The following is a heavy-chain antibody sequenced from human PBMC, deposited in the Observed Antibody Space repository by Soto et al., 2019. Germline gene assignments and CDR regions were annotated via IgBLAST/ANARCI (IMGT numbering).Heavy chain of an antibody. Sequence: QVQLVQSGAEVKKPGSSVKVSCKASGGTFSSYAISWVRQAPGQGLEWMGGIIPIFGRANYAQKFQGRVTITAAASTSTAYMELSSLRSEDRAVYYCAQTLGLAVAGPGRFDLWGRGTLVTVSS. CDR3: AQTLGLAVAGPGRFDL. J-gene: IGHJ2*01. CDR1: GGTFSSYA. D-gene: IGHD6-19*01. CDR2: IIPIFGRA. V-gene: IGHV1-69*12.